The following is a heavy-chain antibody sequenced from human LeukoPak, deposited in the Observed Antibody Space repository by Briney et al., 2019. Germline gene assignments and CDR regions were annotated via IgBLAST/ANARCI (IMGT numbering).Heavy chain of an antibody. D-gene: IGHD3-9*01. J-gene: IGHJ4*02. CDR2: IYYSGST. CDR3: VRGSVLRYFDC. V-gene: IGHV4-59*01. Sequence: SETLSLTCTVSGGSISSYYWSWIRQPPGKGLEWIGYIYYSGSTNYNPSLKSRFTISVDTSKNQFSLKLSSVTAADTAVYYCVRGSVLRYFDCWGQGTLVTVSS. CDR1: GGSISSYY.